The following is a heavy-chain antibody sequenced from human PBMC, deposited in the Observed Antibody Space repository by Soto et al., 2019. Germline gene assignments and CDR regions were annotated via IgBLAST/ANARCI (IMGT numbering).Heavy chain of an antibody. Sequence: EVNLVETGGAFIQPGGSLTLSCAVSGFSVSTHYMAWVRQGPGKGLEWVSVIYTGGTTHYANSVTGRFTFSRDTSKNILYLHLNSLTTDDTATYYCARVWGYYFESWGQGTLVAVSS. CDR1: GFSVSTHY. CDR3: ARVWGYYFES. D-gene: IGHD1-26*01. J-gene: IGHJ4*02. CDR2: IYTGGTT. V-gene: IGHV3-53*02.